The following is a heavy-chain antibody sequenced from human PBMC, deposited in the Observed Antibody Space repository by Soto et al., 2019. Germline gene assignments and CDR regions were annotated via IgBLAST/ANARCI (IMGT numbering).Heavy chain of an antibody. CDR3: ARERPAGYGMDV. D-gene: IGHD2-2*01. V-gene: IGHV3-48*01. J-gene: IGHJ6*02. CDR1: GFTFSSYS. Sequence: EVQLVESGGGLVQPGGSLRLSCAASGFTFSSYSMNWVRQAPGKGLEWVSYISSSSNTIYYADSVKGRFTISRDNGKNSLYLQMSSLRAEDTAVYYCARERPAGYGMDVWGQGTTVTVSS. CDR2: ISSSSNTI.